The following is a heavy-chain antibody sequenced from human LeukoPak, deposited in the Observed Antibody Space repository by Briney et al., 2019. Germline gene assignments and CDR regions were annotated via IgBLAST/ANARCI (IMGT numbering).Heavy chain of an antibody. CDR1: GGSISSYY. CDR3: ARGTASWLYCSGGSCTKTYFDY. CDR2: IYYSGST. D-gene: IGHD2-15*01. Sequence: SETLSLTCTVSGGSISSYYWSWIRQPPGKGLEWIGYIYYSGSTNYNPSLKSRVTISVDTSKNQFSLKLSSVTAADTAVYYCARGTASWLYCSGGSCTKTYFDYWGQGTLVTVSS. J-gene: IGHJ4*02. V-gene: IGHV4-59*01.